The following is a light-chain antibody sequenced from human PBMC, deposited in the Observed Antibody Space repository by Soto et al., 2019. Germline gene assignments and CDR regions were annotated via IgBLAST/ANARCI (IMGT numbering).Light chain of an antibody. CDR3: QQDYNLPQKT. CDR2: WAS. V-gene: IGKV4-1*01. Sequence: DIVMTQSPDSLAVSLGERATINCKSSGSVFYSSNNKNYLAWYQKKPAQPPKLXXYWASTRESGVPDRFSGSGSGTDLTLTISSLQTEDFAVYYCQQDYNLPQKTFGQGTKVDIK. J-gene: IGKJ1*01. CDR1: GSVFYSSNNKNY.